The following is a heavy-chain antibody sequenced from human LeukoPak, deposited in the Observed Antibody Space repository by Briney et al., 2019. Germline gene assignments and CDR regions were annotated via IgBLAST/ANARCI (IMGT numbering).Heavy chain of an antibody. CDR1: GYTLTELS. CDR3: ATAPPLYYYGSGSYRGFDI. CDR2: FDPEDGET. J-gene: IGHJ3*02. Sequence: GASVNVSCKVSGYTLTELSMHWVRQAPGKGLELMGGFDPEDGETIYAQKFQGRVTMTEDTSTDTAYMELSSLRSEDTAVYYCATAPPLYYYGSGSYRGFDIWGQGTMVTVSS. V-gene: IGHV1-24*01. D-gene: IGHD3-10*01.